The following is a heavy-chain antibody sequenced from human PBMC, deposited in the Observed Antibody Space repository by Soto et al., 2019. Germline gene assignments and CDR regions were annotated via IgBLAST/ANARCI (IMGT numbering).Heavy chain of an antibody. Sequence: QLQLQESGPGLMKPSETLSLTCAVSGDSISSSSYYWGWIRQPPGKGLEWIGSIFYSGSTYYNPSLKSRVTISVDTSKNQFSLKLSSVTAADTAVYYCARTIAVAGTDYWGQGTLVTVSS. V-gene: IGHV4-39*01. J-gene: IGHJ4*02. CDR2: IFYSGST. CDR1: GDSISSSSYY. D-gene: IGHD6-19*01. CDR3: ARTIAVAGTDY.